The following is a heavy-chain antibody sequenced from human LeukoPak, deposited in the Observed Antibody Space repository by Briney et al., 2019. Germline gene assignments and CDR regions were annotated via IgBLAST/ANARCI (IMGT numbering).Heavy chain of an antibody. CDR2: MYSSGST. J-gene: IGHJ5*02. CDR1: GGSISSSSYY. V-gene: IGHV4-39*07. CDR3: ARGGYYGSGNDFRFDP. D-gene: IGHD3-10*01. Sequence: SETLSLTCTVSGGSISSSSYYWGWIRQPPGKGLEWIGSMYSSGSTYYNPSLKSRVTISVDTSKNQFSLKLSSVTAADTAVYYCARGGYYGSGNDFRFDPWGQRTLVTVSS.